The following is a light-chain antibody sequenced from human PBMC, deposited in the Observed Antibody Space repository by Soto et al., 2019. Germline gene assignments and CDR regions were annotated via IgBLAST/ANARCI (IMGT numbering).Light chain of an antibody. CDR1: SSDVGGYNY. Sequence: QSVLTQPASVSGSPGQSITISCTGTSSDVGGYNYVSWYQQHPGKAPKLMIYEVSNRPSGVSNRFSGSKSGNTASLTISGLKAEDEADYYCISYTSSSTRVFGTGTKLNVL. CDR3: ISYTSSSTRV. V-gene: IGLV2-14*01. CDR2: EVS. J-gene: IGLJ1*01.